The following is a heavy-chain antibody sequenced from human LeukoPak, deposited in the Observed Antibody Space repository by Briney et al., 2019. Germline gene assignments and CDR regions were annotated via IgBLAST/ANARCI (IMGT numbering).Heavy chain of an antibody. J-gene: IGHJ4*02. V-gene: IGHV3-30*18. D-gene: IGHD3/OR15-3a*01. CDR3: VKDTPIFGLYEAFDY. Sequence: GGSLRLSCAASGFTFSTYGMHWVRQAPGKGLEWVAVIASDGSGRYYGESVKGRFTISRDNSKNTLYLQMNSLRAEDTAVYYCVKDTPIFGLYEAFDYWGQGTLVTVSS. CDR1: GFTFSTYG. CDR2: IASDGSGR.